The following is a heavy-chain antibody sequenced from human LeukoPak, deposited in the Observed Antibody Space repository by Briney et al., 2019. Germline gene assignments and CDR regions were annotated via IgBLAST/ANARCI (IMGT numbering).Heavy chain of an antibody. D-gene: IGHD3-10*01. J-gene: IGHJ4*02. CDR3: ARVRYGSGSYYGIYFDY. V-gene: IGHV3-11*01. CDR1: GFTFSDYY. Sequence: GGSLRLSCAASGFTFSDYYMSWIRQAPGKGLEGVSYISSSGSTIYYADSVKGRFTISRDNAKNSLYLQRHSLRAADTAVCYCARVRYGSGSYYGIYFDYWGQGTLVTVSS. CDR2: ISSSGSTI.